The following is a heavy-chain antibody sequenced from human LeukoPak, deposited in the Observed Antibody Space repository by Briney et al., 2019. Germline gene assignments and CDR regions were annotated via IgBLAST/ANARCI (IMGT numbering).Heavy chain of an antibody. CDR3: ARDYFSRAALLGYFDL. D-gene: IGHD2-15*01. V-gene: IGHV3-7*01. Sequence: GGSLRLSCGASGFTFIKDWMTWVRQAPGKGLEMVGNKKQEGSDKNYMDSVKGRFTISRDNAKNSLYLQIDSLRAEDTAVYYCARDYFSRAALLGYFDLWGRGTLVTVSS. J-gene: IGHJ2*01. CDR2: KKQEGSDK. CDR1: GFTFIKDW.